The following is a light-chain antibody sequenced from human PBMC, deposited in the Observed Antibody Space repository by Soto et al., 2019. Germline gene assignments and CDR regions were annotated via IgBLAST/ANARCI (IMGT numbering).Light chain of an antibody. V-gene: IGLV1-44*01. Sequence: QSAVTQPPSASGTPGQRVTISCSGSSSNIGSRTVNWYQQLPGTAPKLLIYTDTRRPSGVPDRFSGSRSGTSASLAISGLQSEDEADYYCAVWDDSLNGGVFGGGTKLTVL. CDR1: SSNIGSRT. J-gene: IGLJ3*02. CDR2: TDT. CDR3: AVWDDSLNGGV.